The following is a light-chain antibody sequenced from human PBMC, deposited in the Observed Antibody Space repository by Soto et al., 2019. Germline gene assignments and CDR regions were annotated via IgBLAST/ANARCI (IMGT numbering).Light chain of an antibody. J-gene: IGKJ2*01. CDR1: QSVTNSF. Sequence: ENVLTQSPGTLSLSPGERATLSCRASQSVTNSFFAWYQQKPGQAPRLLIYGISNRATGIPDRFSGSGSGTDFTLTISRLEPEDFVVYYCQQYSSLPHTFGQGTKLEV. V-gene: IGKV3-20*01. CDR2: GIS. CDR3: QQYSSLPHT.